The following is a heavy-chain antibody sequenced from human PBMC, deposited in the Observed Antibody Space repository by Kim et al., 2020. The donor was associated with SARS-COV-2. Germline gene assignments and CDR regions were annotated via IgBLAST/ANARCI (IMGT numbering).Heavy chain of an antibody. Sequence: DSGKGRFTISSNNAKNTLYLQMNSLRVDDTAVYYCVRDLWVPDDSSLAVNVWGQGTMVTVSS. J-gene: IGHJ3*01. D-gene: IGHD2-2*01. CDR3: VRDLWVPDDSSLAVNV. V-gene: IGHV3-30*01.